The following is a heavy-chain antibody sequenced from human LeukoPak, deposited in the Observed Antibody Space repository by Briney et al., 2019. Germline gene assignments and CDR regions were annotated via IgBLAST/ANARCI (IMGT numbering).Heavy chain of an antibody. CDR1: GYTFTGYY. J-gene: IGHJ6*03. Sequence: ASVKVSCKASGYTFTGYYMHWVRQAPGQGLEWMGWINPNSGGTNYAQKFQGRVTMTRDTSISTAYMELSRLRSDDTAVYYCARVNRGSSTSKKYYYYYMDVWGKGAAVTVSS. D-gene: IGHD2-2*01. CDR2: INPNSGGT. CDR3: ARVNRGSSTSKKYYYYYMDV. V-gene: IGHV1-2*02.